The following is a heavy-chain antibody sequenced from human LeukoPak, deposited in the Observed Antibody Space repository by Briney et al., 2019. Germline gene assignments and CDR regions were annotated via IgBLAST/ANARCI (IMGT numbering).Heavy chain of an antibody. CDR3: ARESVLGLTTQRYFDF. J-gene: IGHJ4*02. CDR1: GFIFSDHY. D-gene: IGHD2-8*02. CDR2: TKTKTKSYIT. V-gene: IGHV3-72*01. Sequence: GGSLRLSCAASGFIFSDHYMDWVRQAPGKGLEWVGRTKTKTKSYITEYAASVKGRFTITRDDSKNSLYLQMNSLKTEDTAVDYCARESVLGLTTQRYFDFWGQGTLVTVS.